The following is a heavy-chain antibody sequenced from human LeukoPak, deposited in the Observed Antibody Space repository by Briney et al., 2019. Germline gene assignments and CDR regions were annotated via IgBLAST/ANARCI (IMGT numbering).Heavy chain of an antibody. J-gene: IGHJ4*02. CDR2: IRYDGSNK. CDR1: GFTFSSYG. V-gene: IGHV3-30*02. Sequence: GGSLRLSCAASGFTFSSYGMHWVRQAPGKGLEWVAFIRYDGSNKYYADSVKGRFTISRDNSKNTLYLQMNSLRDEDTAVYYCATVSPPRYYYDTGGYWGQGTLVTVSS. D-gene: IGHD3-22*01. CDR3: ATVSPPRYYYDTGGY.